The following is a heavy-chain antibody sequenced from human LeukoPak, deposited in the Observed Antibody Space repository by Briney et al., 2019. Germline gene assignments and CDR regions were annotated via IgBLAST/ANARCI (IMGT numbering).Heavy chain of an antibody. D-gene: IGHD6-19*01. V-gene: IGHV4-34*01. Sequence: SETLSLTCAVYGGSFSGYYWSWIRQPPGKGLEWIGEINHSGSTNYNPSLKSRVTISVDTSKNQFSLKLSSVTAADTAVYYCARQGYSSGWSDYYYYYMDVWGKGTTVTISS. CDR3: ARQGYSSGWSDYYYYYMDV. CDR2: INHSGST. CDR1: GGSFSGYY. J-gene: IGHJ6*03.